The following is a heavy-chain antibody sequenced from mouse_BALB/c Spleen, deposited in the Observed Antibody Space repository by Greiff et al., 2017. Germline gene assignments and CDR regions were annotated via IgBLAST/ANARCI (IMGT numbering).Heavy chain of an antibody. CDR2: ISTYYGDA. CDR1: GYTFTDYA. V-gene: IGHV1S137*01. J-gene: IGHJ2*01. D-gene: IGHD4-1*01. Sequence: SGAELVRPGVSVKISCKGSGYTFTDYAMHWVKQSHAKSLEWIGVISTYYGDASYNQKFKGKATMTVDKSSSTAYMELARLTSEDSAIYYCARRANWYYFDYWGQGTTLTVSS. CDR3: ARRANWYYFDY.